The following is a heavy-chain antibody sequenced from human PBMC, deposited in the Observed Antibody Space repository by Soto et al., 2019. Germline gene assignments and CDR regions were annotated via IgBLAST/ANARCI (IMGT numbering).Heavy chain of an antibody. CDR1: GGSISSYY. CDR2: IYYSGST. CDR3: ARGRGYYYFDY. V-gene: IGHV4-59*01. Sequence: QVQLQESGPGLVKPSETLSLTCTVSGGSISSYYWSWIRQPPGKGLEWIGYIYYSGSTNYNPSLKSRVTISVDTSKNQFSPKLSSVTAADTAVYYCARGRGYYYFDYWGQGTLVTVSS. J-gene: IGHJ4*02. D-gene: IGHD3-22*01.